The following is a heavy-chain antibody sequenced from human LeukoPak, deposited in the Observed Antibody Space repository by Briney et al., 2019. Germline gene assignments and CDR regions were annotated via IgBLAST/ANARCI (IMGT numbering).Heavy chain of an antibody. CDR3: ARHSYSSGWEFDY. Sequence: SETLSLTCVVYGGSFSGYSWRWIRQPPGKGLEWIGSIYYSGSTYYNPSLKSRVTISVDTSRNQFSLKLSSVTATDTAVYYCARHSYSSGWEFDYWGQGTLVTVSS. V-gene: IGHV4-34*01. J-gene: IGHJ4*02. D-gene: IGHD6-19*01. CDR2: IYYSGST. CDR1: GGSFSGYS.